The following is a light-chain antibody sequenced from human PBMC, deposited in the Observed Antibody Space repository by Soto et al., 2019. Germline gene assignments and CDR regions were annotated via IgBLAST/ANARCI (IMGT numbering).Light chain of an antibody. V-gene: IGKV1-39*01. J-gene: IGKJ1*01. CDR2: AAS. Sequence: DIQMTQSPSSLSASVGDRVSITSRASQSISSYLNWYQQKPGKDPKLLIYAASSLQSGVPSRFSGSGSGTDFTLTISSLQPEDFATYYCQQSYSTRWTFGQGTKVEIK. CDR3: QQSYSTRWT. CDR1: QSISSY.